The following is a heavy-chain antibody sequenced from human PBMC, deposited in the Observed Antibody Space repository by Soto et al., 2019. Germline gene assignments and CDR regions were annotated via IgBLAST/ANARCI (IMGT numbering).Heavy chain of an antibody. D-gene: IGHD2-2*01. CDR2: IYYSGST. J-gene: IGHJ4*02. V-gene: IGHV4-39*01. CDR3: ARILPAAMGGDFDY. Sequence: QLQLQESGPGLVKPSETLSLTCTVSGGSISSSSYYWGWIRQPPGKGLEWIGSIYYSGSTYYNPSLKSRVTISVDTSKNQFSLKLSSVTAADTAVYYCARILPAAMGGDFDYWGQGTLVTVSS. CDR1: GGSISSSSYY.